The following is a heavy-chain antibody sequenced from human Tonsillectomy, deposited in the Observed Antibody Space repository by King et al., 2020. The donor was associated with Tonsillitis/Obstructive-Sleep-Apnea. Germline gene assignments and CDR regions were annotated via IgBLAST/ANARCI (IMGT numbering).Heavy chain of an antibody. CDR1: GGSFSGYY. V-gene: IGHV4-34*01. Sequence: VQLQQWGAGLLKPSETLSLTCAVYGGSFSGYYWSWIRQPPGKGLEWIGEINHSGSTNYNPSLKSRVTISVDTSKNQFSLKLSSVTAADTAVYYCARGASRWASSIAARPGWYFDLWGRGTLVTVSS. J-gene: IGHJ2*01. CDR3: ARGASRWASSIAARPGWYFDL. D-gene: IGHD6-6*01. CDR2: INHSGST.